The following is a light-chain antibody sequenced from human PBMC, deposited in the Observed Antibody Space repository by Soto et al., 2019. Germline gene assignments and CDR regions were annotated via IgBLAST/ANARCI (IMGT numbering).Light chain of an antibody. CDR3: QQYGSSPRT. CDR1: QSVSSSY. Sequence: EIVLTQSPGTLSLPPGERATLSCRASQSVSSSYLAWYQQKPGQAPRLLIYDASSRATGIPDRFSGGGSGTDFTLTINRLEPEEFAVYYCQQYGSSPRTFGRGTKVEIK. CDR2: DAS. V-gene: IGKV3-20*01. J-gene: IGKJ1*01.